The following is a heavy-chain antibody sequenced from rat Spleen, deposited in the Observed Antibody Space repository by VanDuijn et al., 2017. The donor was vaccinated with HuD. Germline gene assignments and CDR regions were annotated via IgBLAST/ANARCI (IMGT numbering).Heavy chain of an antibody. CDR2: ITPGGDNS. J-gene: IGHJ2*01. V-gene: IGHV5-25*01. CDR3: ARHGTINTMVRYYFDY. Sequence: EVQLVESGGDFVQPGGSMKLSCAASGFTFSNYYMAWVRQAPTKGLEWVASITPGGDNSYYRDSVKGRSTISRDDAKSTLYLQMDSLRSEDTATYYCARHGTINTMVRYYFDYWGQGDMVTVSS. D-gene: IGHD1-1*01. CDR1: GFTFSNYY.